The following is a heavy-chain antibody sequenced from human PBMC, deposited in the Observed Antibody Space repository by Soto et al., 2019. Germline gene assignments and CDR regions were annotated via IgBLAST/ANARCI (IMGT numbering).Heavy chain of an antibody. CDR2: ISSSSSYI. J-gene: IGHJ4*02. V-gene: IGHV3-21*01. Sequence: EVQLVESGGGLVKPGGSLRLSCAASGFTFSSYSMNWVRQAPGKGLEWVSSISSSSSYIYYADSVKGRFTISRDNAKNSLYLQMNSLRAEDTAVYDCARDPTRIAARPDDGYWGQGTLVTVSS. CDR3: ARDPTRIAARPDDGY. CDR1: GFTFSSYS. D-gene: IGHD6-6*01.